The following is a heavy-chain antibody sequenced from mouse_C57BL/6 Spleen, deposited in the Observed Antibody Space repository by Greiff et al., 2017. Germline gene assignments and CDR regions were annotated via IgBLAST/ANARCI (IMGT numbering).Heavy chain of an antibody. CDR3: TRGSDDSNVHFAY. CDR1: GYTFTDYE. CDR2: IDPETGGT. J-gene: IGHJ3*01. V-gene: IGHV1-15*01. Sequence: QVQLQQSGAELVRPGASVTLSCTASGYTFTDYEMHWVKQTPVHGLEWIGAIDPETGGTAYNQKFKGKAILTADKSSSPAYMELRSLTSEDSAVYDCTRGSDDSNVHFAYWGQGTLVTVSA. D-gene: IGHD2-5*01.